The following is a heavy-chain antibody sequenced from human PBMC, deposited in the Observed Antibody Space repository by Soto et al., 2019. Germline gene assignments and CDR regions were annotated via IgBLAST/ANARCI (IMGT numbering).Heavy chain of an antibody. CDR2: ISYDGIDE. CDR3: VRDRNEMATVTLGY. V-gene: IGHV3-30*03. J-gene: IGHJ4*02. Sequence: PGGSLRLSCAASGFPFSSFGLHWVRQAPGKGLEWVAVISYDGIDESYADSVKGRFTISRDNSKNTLYLQMNSLRTEDTAAYYCVRDRNEMATVTLGYWGQGTLVTVSS. CDR1: GFPFSSFG. D-gene: IGHD1-1*01.